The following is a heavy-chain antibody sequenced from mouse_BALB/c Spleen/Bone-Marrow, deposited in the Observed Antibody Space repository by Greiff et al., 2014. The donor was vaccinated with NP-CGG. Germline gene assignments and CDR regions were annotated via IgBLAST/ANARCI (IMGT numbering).Heavy chain of an antibody. CDR3: ARTVNPAMDY. Sequence: VQLQQSGAELVRPGASVKLSCKTSGYIFTSYWIQWVKQRSGQGLEWIARTYPGTGSTYYNEKFKGKATLTADKSSSTAYMQLSSLKSEDSAVYFCARTVNPAMDYWGQGTSVTVSS. V-gene: IGHV1S132*01. J-gene: IGHJ4*01. CDR2: TYPGTGST. CDR1: GYIFTSYW.